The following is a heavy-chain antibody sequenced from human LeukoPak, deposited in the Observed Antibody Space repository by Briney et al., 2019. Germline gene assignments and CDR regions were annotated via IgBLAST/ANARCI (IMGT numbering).Heavy chain of an antibody. CDR3: AQIYTYGSSQFDY. CDR1: GFTFSNYE. J-gene: IGHJ4*02. Sequence: GGSLRLSCAASGFTFSNYEMNWLRQAPGKGLKWVSYISSSGSTIYYADSVKGRFTIYRDNAKNSLYLRMNSLRAEDTAVYYCAQIYTYGSSQFDYWGQGTLVTVSS. V-gene: IGHV3-48*03. D-gene: IGHD5-18*01. CDR2: ISSSGSTI.